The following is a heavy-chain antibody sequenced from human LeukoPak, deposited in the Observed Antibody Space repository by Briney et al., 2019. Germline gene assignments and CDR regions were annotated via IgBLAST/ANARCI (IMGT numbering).Heavy chain of an antibody. J-gene: IGHJ2*01. V-gene: IGHV3-43*01. CDR2: ISWDGGST. Sequence: PGGSLRLSCAASGFTFDDYTMHWVRQAPGKGLEWVSLISWDGGSTYYADSVKGRFTISRDNSKNSLYLQMNSLRTEDTALYYCAKDYTYGGNSWSWYFDLWGRGTLVTVSS. CDR3: AKDYTYGGNSWSWYFDL. D-gene: IGHD4-23*01. CDR1: GFTFDDYT.